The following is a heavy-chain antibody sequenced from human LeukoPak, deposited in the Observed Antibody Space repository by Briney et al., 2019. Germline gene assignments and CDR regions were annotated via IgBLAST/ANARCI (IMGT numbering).Heavy chain of an antibody. CDR2: IYPGDSDT. Sequence: WESSEISCKASGYSFTTYWIGWVRQMPGKGLEWMGIIYPGDSDTRYSPSFKGQVTISADKSISTAYLQWSSLKASDTAMYYCARPYMGTIDYWGQGALVSASS. CDR3: ARPYMGTIDY. CDR1: GYSFTTYW. J-gene: IGHJ4*02. V-gene: IGHV5-51*01. D-gene: IGHD7-27*01.